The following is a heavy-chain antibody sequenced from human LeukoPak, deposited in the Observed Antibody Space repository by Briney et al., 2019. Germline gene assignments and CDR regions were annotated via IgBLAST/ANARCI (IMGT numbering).Heavy chain of an antibody. CDR3: ARVLSYYDSSGYYPNWFDP. CDR2: ISHSGST. Sequence: SETLSLTCAVYGGSFSGYYWSWIRQPPGKGLEWIGEISHSGSTNYNPSLKSRVTISVDTSKNQFSLKLSSVTAADTAVYYCARVLSYYDSSGYYPNWFDPWGQGTLVTVSS. J-gene: IGHJ5*02. CDR1: GGSFSGYY. D-gene: IGHD3-22*01. V-gene: IGHV4-34*01.